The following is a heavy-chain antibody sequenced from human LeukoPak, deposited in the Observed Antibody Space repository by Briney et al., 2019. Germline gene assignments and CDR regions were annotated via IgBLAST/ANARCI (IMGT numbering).Heavy chain of an antibody. Sequence: PGGSLRLSCAASGFTVSSNYMSWVRQAPGKGLEWVSVIYSGGSTYYADSVKGQFTISRDNSKNTLYLQMNSLRAEDTAAYYCARYQLTGYFDYWGQGTLVTVSS. D-gene: IGHD7-27*01. CDR3: ARYQLTGYFDY. CDR1: GFTVSSNY. CDR2: IYSGGST. V-gene: IGHV3-53*01. J-gene: IGHJ4*02.